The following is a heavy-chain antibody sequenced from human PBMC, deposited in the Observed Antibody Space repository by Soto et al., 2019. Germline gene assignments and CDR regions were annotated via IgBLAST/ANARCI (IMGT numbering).Heavy chain of an antibody. CDR1: GGSISSYY. Sequence: SETLSLTCTVSGGSISSYYWSWIRQSPGKELEWIGSIYYSGNTNYNPSLKSRVTISVDTSKNQFFLQLSSVTVADTAVYYCARGAASSKWLDPWGQGTLVTVSS. J-gene: IGHJ5*02. V-gene: IGHV4-59*01. CDR3: ARGAASSKWLDP. CDR2: IYYSGNT. D-gene: IGHD3-10*01.